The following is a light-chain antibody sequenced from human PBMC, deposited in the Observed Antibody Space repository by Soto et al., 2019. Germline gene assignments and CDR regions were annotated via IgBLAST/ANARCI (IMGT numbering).Light chain of an antibody. CDR1: QSVSSN. Sequence: IAMTQSPSTLTGSPGASATLSCRASQSVSSNLAWYQQKPGQAPRLLIYGASTRATGIPDRFSGSGSGTDFTLTISSLEPEDFAIYYCQQRSNYITFGQGTRLEIK. J-gene: IGKJ5*01. CDR3: QQRSNYIT. CDR2: GAS. V-gene: IGKV3-11*01.